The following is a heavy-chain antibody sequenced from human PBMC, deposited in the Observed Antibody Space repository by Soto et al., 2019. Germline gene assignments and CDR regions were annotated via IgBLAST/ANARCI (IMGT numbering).Heavy chain of an antibody. CDR2: ISGSGGRT. CDR3: EKDLDTCYYDSSGYYYGGLFDP. Sequence: PVGSLRLSCAASGFTFSSYAMSWVRQAPGKGLEWVSAISGSGGRTYYAASVKGRFTISRDNSKNTLYLQMNSLSAEDTAVYYCEKDLDTCYYDSSGYYYGGLFDPLGQGTLGNVSS. J-gene: IGHJ5*01. CDR1: GFTFSSYA. D-gene: IGHD3-22*01. V-gene: IGHV3-23*01.